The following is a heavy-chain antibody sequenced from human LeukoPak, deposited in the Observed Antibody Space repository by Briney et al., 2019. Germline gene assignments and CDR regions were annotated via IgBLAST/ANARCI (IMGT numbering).Heavy chain of an antibody. J-gene: IGHJ3*02. Sequence: SETLSLTCTVSGGSISSYYWSWIRQPPGKGLEWIGYIYYSGSTYYNPSLKSRVTISVDTSKNQFSLKLSSVTAADTAVYYCARDFLFYGDAFDIWGQGTMVTVSS. CDR3: ARDFLFYGDAFDI. CDR1: GGSISSYY. D-gene: IGHD4-17*01. V-gene: IGHV4-30-4*01. CDR2: IYYSGST.